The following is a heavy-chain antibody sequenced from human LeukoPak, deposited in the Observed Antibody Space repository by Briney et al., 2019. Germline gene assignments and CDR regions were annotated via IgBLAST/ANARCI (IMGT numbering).Heavy chain of an antibody. J-gene: IGHJ4*02. V-gene: IGHV4-39*01. CDR2: IYYSGST. CDR3: ARISMVRGAIGDLDY. CDR1: GGSISSSSYY. D-gene: IGHD3-10*01. Sequence: SETLSLTCTVSGGSISSSSYYWGWIRQPPGKGLEWIGSIYYSGSTYYNPSLKSRVTISVDTSKNQFSLKLSSVTAADTAVYYCARISMVRGAIGDLDYWGQGTLVTVSS.